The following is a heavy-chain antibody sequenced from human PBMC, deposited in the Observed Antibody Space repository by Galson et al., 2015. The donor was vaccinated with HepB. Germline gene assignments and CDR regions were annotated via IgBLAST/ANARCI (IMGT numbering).Heavy chain of an antibody. Sequence: SVKVSCKASGYTFTSYYMHWVRQAPGQGLEWMGIINPSGGSTSYAQKFQGRVTMTRETSTSTVYMELSSLRSEDTAVYYCASTVAAPGGPYYYYGMDVWGQVTTVTVSS. CDR3: ASTVAAPGGPYYYYGMDV. CDR2: INPSGGST. J-gene: IGHJ6*02. V-gene: IGHV1-46*01. CDR1: GYTFTSYY. D-gene: IGHD6-19*01.